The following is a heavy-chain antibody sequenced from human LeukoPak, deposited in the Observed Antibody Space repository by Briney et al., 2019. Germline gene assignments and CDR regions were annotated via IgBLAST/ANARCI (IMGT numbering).Heavy chain of an antibody. J-gene: IGHJ5*02. V-gene: IGHV5-51*01. CDR3: ARSDRGLWFGELGSFDP. Sequence: GESLKISCKGSGYSFTTYWIGWVRQMPGKGLEWMGIIYPGDSDTRYSPSFQGQVTISADKSISTAYLQWSSLKASDTAMYYCARSDRGLWFGELGSFDPWGQGTLVTVSS. D-gene: IGHD3-10*01. CDR1: GYSFTTYW. CDR2: IYPGDSDT.